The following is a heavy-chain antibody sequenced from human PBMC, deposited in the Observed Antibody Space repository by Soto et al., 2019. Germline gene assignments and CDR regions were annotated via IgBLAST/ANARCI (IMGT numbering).Heavy chain of an antibody. Sequence: SETLSLTCTVSGGSISSGDYYWSWIRQPPGKGLEWIGYIYYSGSTYYNPSLKSRVTISVDTSKNQFSLKLSSVTAADTAVYYCAGSKDIVVVPAAISFDYWGQGTLVTVS. D-gene: IGHD2-2*01. J-gene: IGHJ4*02. CDR3: AGSKDIVVVPAAISFDY. V-gene: IGHV4-30-4*01. CDR2: IYYSGST. CDR1: GGSISSGDYY.